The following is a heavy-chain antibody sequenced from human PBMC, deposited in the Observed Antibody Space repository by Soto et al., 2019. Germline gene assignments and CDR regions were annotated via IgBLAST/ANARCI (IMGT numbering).Heavy chain of an antibody. CDR2: IIPIFGTA. CDR1: GGTFSSYA. CDR3: ARGVMRVRGVLYYYGMDV. Sequence: SVKVSCKASGGTFSSYAISWVRQAPGQGLEWMGGIIPIFGTANYAQKFQGRVTITADKSTSTAYMELSSLRSEDTAVYYCARGVMRVRGVLYYYGMDVWGQGTTVTVSS. J-gene: IGHJ6*02. V-gene: IGHV1-69*06. D-gene: IGHD3-10*01.